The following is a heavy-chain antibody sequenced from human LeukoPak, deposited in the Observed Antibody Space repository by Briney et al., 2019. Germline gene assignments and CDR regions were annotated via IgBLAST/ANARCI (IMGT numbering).Heavy chain of an antibody. Sequence: GGSLRLSCAASGFTFSSYAMSWVRQAPGKGLEWVSSISGSGGSTYYADSVKGRFTISRDNSKNTLYLQMNGLRAEDTAVYYCAKDPTVAGTAEYFQNWGQGTLVTVSS. CDR3: AKDPTVAGTAEYFQN. J-gene: IGHJ1*01. D-gene: IGHD6-19*01. CDR1: GFTFSSYA. V-gene: IGHV3-23*01. CDR2: ISGSGGST.